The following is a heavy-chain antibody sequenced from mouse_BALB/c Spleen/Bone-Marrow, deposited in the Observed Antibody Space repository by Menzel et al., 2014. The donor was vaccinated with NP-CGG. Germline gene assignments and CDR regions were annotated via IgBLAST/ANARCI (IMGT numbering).Heavy chain of an antibody. D-gene: IGHD2-14*01. Sequence: VQLQQSGPGLVSPSQSLSITCPVSGFSLPSYGVSWIRQPPGKGLEWLGVIWGDGSTNYHSALISRLSISKDNSKSQVFLKLNSLQTDDTATYYCAKQDYYRYDYAMDYWGQGTSVTVSS. CDR3: AKQDYYRYDYAMDY. J-gene: IGHJ4*01. V-gene: IGHV2-3*01. CDR2: IWGDGST. CDR1: GFSLPSYG.